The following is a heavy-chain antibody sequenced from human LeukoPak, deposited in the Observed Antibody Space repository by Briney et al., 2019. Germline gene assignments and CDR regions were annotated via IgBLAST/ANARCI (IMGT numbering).Heavy chain of an antibody. V-gene: IGHV4-4*02. J-gene: IGHJ4*02. CDR2: IYHSGST. Sequence: PSGTLSLTCAVSGGSISSSNWWSWVRQPPGKGLEWIGEIYHSGSTNYNPSLKSRVTISVDKSKNQFSLKLSSVTAADTAVYYCARHYYDSSVSRYFDYWGQGTLVTVSS. CDR3: ARHYYDSSVSRYFDY. CDR1: GGSISSSNW. D-gene: IGHD3-22*01.